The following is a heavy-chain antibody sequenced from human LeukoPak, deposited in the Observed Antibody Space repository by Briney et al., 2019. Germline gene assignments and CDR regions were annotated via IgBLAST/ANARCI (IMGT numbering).Heavy chain of an antibody. V-gene: IGHV1-18*01. CDR3: ARGRIMITFGGVIAPCAFDI. Sequence: ASVKVSCKASGYTFTGYGISWVRQAPGQGLEWMGWISAYNGNTNYAQKLQGRVTMTTDTSTSTAYMELRSLRSDDTAVYYCARGRIMITFGGVIAPCAFDIWGQGTMVTVSS. CDR1: GYTFTGYG. J-gene: IGHJ3*02. CDR2: ISAYNGNT. D-gene: IGHD3-16*02.